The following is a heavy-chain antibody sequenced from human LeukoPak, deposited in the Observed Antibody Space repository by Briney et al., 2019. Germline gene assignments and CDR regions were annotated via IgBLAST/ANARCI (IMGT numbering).Heavy chain of an antibody. CDR1: GYTFTSYD. CDR2: MNPNSGNT. Sequence: ASVKVSCKASGYTFTSYDINWVRQATGQGLEWMGWMNPNSGNTGYAQKFQGRVIITRNTSISTAYMELSSLRSEDTAVYYCARSMTTVPFDIWGQGTMVTVSS. J-gene: IGHJ3*02. V-gene: IGHV1-8*03. CDR3: ARSMTTVPFDI. D-gene: IGHD4-17*01.